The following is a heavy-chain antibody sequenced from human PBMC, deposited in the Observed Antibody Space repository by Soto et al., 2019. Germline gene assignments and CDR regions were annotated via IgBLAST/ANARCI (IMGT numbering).Heavy chain of an antibody. D-gene: IGHD3-10*01. CDR1: GFTFSSYG. V-gene: IGHV3-33*01. CDR3: ARATVRGVIIGYYYYYMDV. Sequence: GGSLRLSCAASGFTFSSYGMHWVRQAPGKGLEWVAVIWYDGSNKYYADSVKGRFTISRDNSKNTLYLQMNSLRAEDTAVYYCARATVRGVIIGYYYYYMDVWGKGTTVTVSS. J-gene: IGHJ6*03. CDR2: IWYDGSNK.